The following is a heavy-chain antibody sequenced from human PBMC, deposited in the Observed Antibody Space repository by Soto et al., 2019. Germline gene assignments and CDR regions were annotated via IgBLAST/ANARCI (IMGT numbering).Heavy chain of an antibody. D-gene: IGHD4-17*01. CDR2: IIPVFGKA. CDR1: GGTFSNFA. V-gene: IGHV1-69*01. J-gene: IGHJ5*02. Sequence: QLQLVQSGAEVKKPGSSVKVSCKASGGTFSNFAINWVRQAPGQGLEWMGGIIPVFGKAKYAQKFQGRVQFTADESSSTAYKEVNSLTSEDTAVYYCARGSPTTVTTWFDPWGQGTLVTVSS. CDR3: ARGSPTTVTTWFDP.